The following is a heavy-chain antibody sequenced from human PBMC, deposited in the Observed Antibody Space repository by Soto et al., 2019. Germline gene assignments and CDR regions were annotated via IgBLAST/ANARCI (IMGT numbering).Heavy chain of an antibody. Sequence: GGSLRLSCAASGFTFSSYAMHWVRQAPGKGLEWVAVISYDGSNKYYADSVKGRFTISRDNSKNTLYLQMNSLRAEDTAVYYCARVGVGATEAYYFDYWGQGTLVTVSS. D-gene: IGHD1-26*01. CDR3: ARVGVGATEAYYFDY. CDR1: GFTFSSYA. CDR2: ISYDGSNK. V-gene: IGHV3-30-3*01. J-gene: IGHJ4*02.